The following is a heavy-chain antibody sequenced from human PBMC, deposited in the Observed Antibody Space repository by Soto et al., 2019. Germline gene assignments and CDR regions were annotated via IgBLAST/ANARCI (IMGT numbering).Heavy chain of an antibody. Sequence: PGGSLRLSCAASGFTFSSYAMHWVRQAPGKGLEWVAVISYDGSNKYYADSVKGRFTISRDNSKNTLYLQMNSLRAEDTAVYYCAKGIISGPASYYYGMDVWGQGTTVTVSS. CDR2: ISYDGSNK. CDR3: AKGIISGPASYYYGMDV. D-gene: IGHD2-15*01. V-gene: IGHV3-30*04. CDR1: GFTFSSYA. J-gene: IGHJ6*02.